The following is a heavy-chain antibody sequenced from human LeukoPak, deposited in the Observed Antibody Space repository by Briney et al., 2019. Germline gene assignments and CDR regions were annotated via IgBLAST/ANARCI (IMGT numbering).Heavy chain of an antibody. CDR2: VYTSGST. Sequence: SETLSLTCTVSGGSISGGYWSWIRQPPGRGLEWIGYVYTSGSTNYNPSLKSRVTISVDTSKGQFALKLSSVTAADTAVYYCAKSYFDYSTYYSYYFNLWGQGALVTVSS. V-gene: IGHV4-4*09. CDR1: GGSISGGY. CDR3: AKSYFDYSTYYSYYFNL. D-gene: IGHD4-11*01. J-gene: IGHJ4*02.